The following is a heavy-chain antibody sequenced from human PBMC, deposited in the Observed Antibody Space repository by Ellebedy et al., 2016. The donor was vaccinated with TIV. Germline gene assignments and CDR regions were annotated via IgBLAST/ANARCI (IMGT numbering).Heavy chain of an antibody. V-gene: IGHV3-33*01. D-gene: IGHD5-12*01. CDR1: GFIFSHYG. CDR2: IWSDGSYR. CDR3: VRAPRGQYYFDY. J-gene: IGHJ4*02. Sequence: GESLKISCAASGFIFSHYGIHWVRQAPGKGLEWAAVIWSDGSYRYYADSVKGRFTVSRDNSKNTVYLEVNSLRAEDTAVYYCVRAPRGQYYFDYWGQGTLVTVSS.